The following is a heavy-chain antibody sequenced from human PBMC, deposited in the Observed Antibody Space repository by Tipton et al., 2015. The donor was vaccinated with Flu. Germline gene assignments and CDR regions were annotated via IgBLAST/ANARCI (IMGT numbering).Heavy chain of an antibody. D-gene: IGHD1-26*01. CDR3: AGSREWERRRVDYYYYGMDV. CDR2: IIPILGIA. CDR1: GGTFSSYA. J-gene: IGHJ6*02. V-gene: IGHV1-69*01. Sequence: QLVQSGAEVKKPGSSVKVSCKASGGTFSSYAISWVRQAPGQGLEWMGGIIPILGIANYAQKFQGRVTITADESTSAAYMELSSLGSEDTAVYYCAGSREWERRRVDYYYYGMDVWGQGTTVTVSS.